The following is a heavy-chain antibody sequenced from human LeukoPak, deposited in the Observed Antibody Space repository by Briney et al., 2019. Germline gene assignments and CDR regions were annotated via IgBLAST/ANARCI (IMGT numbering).Heavy chain of an antibody. CDR1: GYTFTSYG. J-gene: IGHJ4*02. Sequence: ASVKVSCKASGYTFTSYGISWVRQAPGQGLEWMGWINPNSGGTNYAQKFQGRVTMARDTSISTAYMELSRLRSDDTAVYYCARSQDQIDYWGQGTLVTVSS. V-gene: IGHV1-2*02. CDR3: ARSQDQIDY. CDR2: INPNSGGT.